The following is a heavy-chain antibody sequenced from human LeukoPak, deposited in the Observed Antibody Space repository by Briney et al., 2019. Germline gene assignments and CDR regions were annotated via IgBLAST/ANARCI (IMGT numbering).Heavy chain of an antibody. V-gene: IGHV3-23*01. CDR2: ISGSDGCST. Sequence: GGSLRLSCAASGFTFSSYAMGWVRQAPGKGLEWVSTISGSDGCSTDSADSGKGRFTISRDNSKNTLYLQMNSLRAEDTALYYCAKGKYDSSGYSHWYFDLWGRGTLVTVSS. CDR1: GFTFSSYA. CDR3: AKGKYDSSGYSHWYFDL. J-gene: IGHJ2*01. D-gene: IGHD3-22*01.